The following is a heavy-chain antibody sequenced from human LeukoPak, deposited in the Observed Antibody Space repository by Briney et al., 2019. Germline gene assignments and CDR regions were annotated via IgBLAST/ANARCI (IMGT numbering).Heavy chain of an antibody. CDR2: INPNSGGS. CDR3: ARGRGRQYFDY. Sequence: ASVEVSCKASGYTFTDYYIFWVRQAPGQGLEWMGWINPNSGGSTYARSFQGRVSMTRDTSINTVYMELSRLTYDDTAVYFCARGRGRQYFDYWGQGTLVTVSS. V-gene: IGHV1-2*02. J-gene: IGHJ4*02. CDR1: GYTFTDYY.